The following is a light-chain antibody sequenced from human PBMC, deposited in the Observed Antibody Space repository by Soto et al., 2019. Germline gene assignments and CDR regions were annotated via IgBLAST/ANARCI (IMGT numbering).Light chain of an antibody. Sequence: QSALTQPHSVSGSPGQSVTISCSGTSSDVGNYNYVSWYQHHPGKAPKLMIYDVTTRPSGVPDSFSGSKSGNTASLTISGLQAEDEADFYCCSYAGSYTWVFGGWTKLTV. V-gene: IGLV2-11*01. CDR3: CSYAGSYTWV. CDR1: SSDVGNYNY. CDR2: DVT. J-gene: IGLJ3*02.